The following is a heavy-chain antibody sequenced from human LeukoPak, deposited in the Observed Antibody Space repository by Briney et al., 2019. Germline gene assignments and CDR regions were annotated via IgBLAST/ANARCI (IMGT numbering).Heavy chain of an antibody. V-gene: IGHV5-51*01. J-gene: IGHJ4*02. CDR3: AIGTTPYFVDY. CDR2: IYPGDSDT. D-gene: IGHD2/OR15-2a*01. Sequence: ESLKISCYGSGYGFSSSWIAWVRQMPGKDLEWMGFIYPGDSDTRYSPSFQAQVTISADKSIGTAFLQWRSLKASDTAMYYCAIGTTPYFVDYWGEGTSVTVSS. CDR1: GYGFSSSW.